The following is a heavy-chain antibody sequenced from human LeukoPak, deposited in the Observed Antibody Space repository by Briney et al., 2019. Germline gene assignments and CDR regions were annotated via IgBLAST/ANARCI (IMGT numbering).Heavy chain of an antibody. J-gene: IGHJ1*01. CDR1: GFTFRDYP. CDR3: VKVGDSGYGEYYQH. Sequence: PGGSLRLSSSASGFTFRDYPIHWVRQAPGEGLQYVSAISSAGGTTYYADSVRGRFTISRDNSKNTLYLQMSGLRAEDTALYYCVKVGDSGYGEYYQHWGQGTLVTVSS. CDR2: ISSAGGTT. V-gene: IGHV3-64D*06. D-gene: IGHD5-12*01.